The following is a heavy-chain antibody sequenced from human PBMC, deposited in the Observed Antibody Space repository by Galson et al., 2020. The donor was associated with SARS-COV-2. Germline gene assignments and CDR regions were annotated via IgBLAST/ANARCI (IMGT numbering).Heavy chain of an antibody. V-gene: IGHV3-30*01. Sequence: GGSLRLSCAASGFTFSNYAIYWVRQAPGKGLEWVAVISYDGTKKFLADSVKGRFTISRDNSKNMLYLQMDSLRPEDTGLYYCARGRDAVVVAAALDSWGLGTLVAVSS. J-gene: IGHJ4*02. CDR2: ISYDGTKK. D-gene: IGHD2-15*01. CDR3: ARGRDAVVVAAALDS. CDR1: GFTFSNYA.